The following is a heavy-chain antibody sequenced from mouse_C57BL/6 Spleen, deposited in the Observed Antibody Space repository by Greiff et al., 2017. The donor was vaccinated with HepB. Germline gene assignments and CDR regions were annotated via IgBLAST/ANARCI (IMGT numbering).Heavy chain of an antibody. J-gene: IGHJ4*01. V-gene: IGHV1-81*01. CDR2: IYPRSGNT. Sequence: VQLQQSGAELARPGASVKLSCKASGYTFTSYGISWVKQRTGQGLEWIGEIYPRSGNTYYNEKFKGKATLTADKSSSTAYMELRSLTSEDSAVYFWSRKRIYYSNYDAMDYWGQGTSVTVSS. CDR3: SRKRIYYSNYDAMDY. CDR1: GYTFTSYG. D-gene: IGHD2-5*01.